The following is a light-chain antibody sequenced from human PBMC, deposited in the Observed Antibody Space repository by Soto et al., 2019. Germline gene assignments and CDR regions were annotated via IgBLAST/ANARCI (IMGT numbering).Light chain of an antibody. CDR1: QSVSSSY. Sequence: ELVLTQVPGTLSFSPGERATLSCRASQSVSSSYLAWHQQKPGQTPRLLVYGASSRATGIPDRFSGSGSGTDFTLTISRLEPEDFAVYYCQQHGTSPITFGQGTRLEIK. CDR3: QQHGTSPIT. CDR2: GAS. V-gene: IGKV3-20*01. J-gene: IGKJ5*01.